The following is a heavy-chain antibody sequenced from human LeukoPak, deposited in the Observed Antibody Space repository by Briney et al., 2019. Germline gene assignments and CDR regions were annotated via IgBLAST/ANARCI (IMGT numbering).Heavy chain of an antibody. V-gene: IGHV4-34*01. D-gene: IGHD3-22*01. Sequence: RPSETLPLTCAVYGGSFSGYYWSWIRQPPGKGLEWIGEINHSGSTNYNPSLKSRVTISVDTSKNQFSLKLSSVTAAVTAVYYCARGPSSGRRFDYWGQGTLVTVSS. CDR2: INHSGST. CDR1: GGSFSGYY. J-gene: IGHJ4*02. CDR3: ARGPSSGRRFDY.